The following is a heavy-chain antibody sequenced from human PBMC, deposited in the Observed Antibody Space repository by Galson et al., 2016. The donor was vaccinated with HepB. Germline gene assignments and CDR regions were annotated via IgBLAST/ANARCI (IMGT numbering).Heavy chain of an antibody. D-gene: IGHD2-2*01. Sequence: SLRLSCAASGFTFRNYGMTWVRQAPGKGLEVVSSISRSGDSTDYADSVKCRFTISRDNYKNTLSLQMNSLTADDTAIYYCVQGSTAPAVWGKGTTVTVSS. CDR1: GFTFRNYG. J-gene: IGHJ6*04. V-gene: IGHV3-23*01. CDR2: ISRSGDST. CDR3: VQGSTAPAV.